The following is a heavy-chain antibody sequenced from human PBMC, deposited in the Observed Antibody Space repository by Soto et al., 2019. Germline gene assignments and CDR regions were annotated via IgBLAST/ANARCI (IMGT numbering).Heavy chain of an antibody. Sequence: QVQLVQSGAEKKKPGASVKVSCKASGYTFTSYAINWVRQAPGQRLEWMGWINAGNGNTKYSQKFQGRVTITRDTSASTAYMELSSLRSEDTRVYYCARGLPLWFDPWGQGTLVTVSS. V-gene: IGHV1-3*05. CDR3: ARGLPLWFDP. CDR2: INAGNGNT. D-gene: IGHD2-21*01. J-gene: IGHJ5*02. CDR1: GYTFTSYA.